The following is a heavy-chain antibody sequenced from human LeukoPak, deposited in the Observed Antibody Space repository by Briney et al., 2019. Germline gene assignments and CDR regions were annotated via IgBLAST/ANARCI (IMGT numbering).Heavy chain of an antibody. D-gene: IGHD2-21*01. CDR2: IRQDGSEK. Sequence: GGSLRLSCAASGFTFNSYAMSWVRQAPGKGLEWVATIRQDGSEKHYVDSVEGRFTVSRDNAENSLHLQMSNLRAEDTAIYYCVRGCGRASCPYYFDFWGQGALVTVFS. CDR1: GFTFNSYA. J-gene: IGHJ4*02. CDR3: VRGCGRASCPYYFDF. V-gene: IGHV3-7*03.